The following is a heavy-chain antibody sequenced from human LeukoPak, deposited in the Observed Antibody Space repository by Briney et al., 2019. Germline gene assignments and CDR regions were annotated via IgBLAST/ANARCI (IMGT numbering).Heavy chain of an antibody. V-gene: IGHV4-30-2*01. CDR2: IYHSGST. D-gene: IGHD2-2*01. J-gene: IGHJ5*02. CDR1: GGSISSGGYS. CDR3: ARAPCSSTSCYDVWFDP. Sequence: SQTLSLTCAVSGGSISSGGYSWSWIRQPPGKGLEWIGYIYHSGSTYYNPSLKSRVTISVDRSKNQFSLKLSSVTAADTAVYYCARAPCSSTSCYDVWFDPWGQGTLVTVSS.